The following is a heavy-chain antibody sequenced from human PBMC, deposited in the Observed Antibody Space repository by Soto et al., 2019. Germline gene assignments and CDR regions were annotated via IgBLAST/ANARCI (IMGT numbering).Heavy chain of an antibody. CDR3: ASPYDSRGYYPFDH. CDR1: GFTFSSYA. D-gene: IGHD3-22*01. V-gene: IGHV3-30-3*01. Sequence: QVQLVESGGGVVQPGRSLRLSCAASGFTFSSYAMHWVRQAPGKGLVWVAVISYDGSNKYYADSVKGRFTISRDNAKNPQYLQMNRLRAEDTAVHYCASPYDSRGYYPFDHWGQGTLVTVSS. J-gene: IGHJ4*02. CDR2: ISYDGSNK.